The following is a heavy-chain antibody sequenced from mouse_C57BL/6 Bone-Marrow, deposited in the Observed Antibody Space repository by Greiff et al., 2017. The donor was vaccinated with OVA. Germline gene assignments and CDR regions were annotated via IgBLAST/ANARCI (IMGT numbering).Heavy chain of an antibody. CDR1: GYTFTSYW. CDR2: IDPSDSYT. J-gene: IGHJ4*01. CDR3: ARGGITFYYAMDY. V-gene: IGHV1-50*01. D-gene: IGHD1-1*01. Sequence: QVQLQQPGAELVKPGASVKLSCKASGYTFTSYWMQWVKQRPGQGLEWIGEIDPSDSYTNYNQKFKGKATLTVDTSSSTAYMQLSSLTSEDSAVYDCARGGITFYYAMDYWGQGTSVTVSS.